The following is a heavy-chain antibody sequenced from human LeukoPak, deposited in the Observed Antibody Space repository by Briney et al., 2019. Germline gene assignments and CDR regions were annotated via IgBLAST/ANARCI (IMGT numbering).Heavy chain of an antibody. CDR1: GFTFDTYD. V-gene: IGHV3-48*02. CDR2: ISGSSTII. Sequence: GSLRLSCAASGFTFDTYDMNWVRQAPGRGLEWVSYISGSSTIIHYADSVKGRFTVSRDDAKNSMYLQMNSLRDEDTAVYYCARDAGSSWYWGALDILGQGTVVTVSS. CDR3: ARDAGSSWYWGALDI. D-gene: IGHD6-13*01. J-gene: IGHJ3*02.